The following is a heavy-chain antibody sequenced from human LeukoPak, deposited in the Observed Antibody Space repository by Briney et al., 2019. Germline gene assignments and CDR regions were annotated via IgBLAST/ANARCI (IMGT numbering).Heavy chain of an antibody. CDR2: ISHDGSRI. Sequence: GGSLRLSCAASGFTFANHGMDWVRQAPGKGLEWLAVISHDGSRIYYAESVKGQFTISRDNSKNTLYLQMNSLRAEDTAVYYCAKDGDSSGWYGTYYYYYGMDVWGQGTTVTVSS. D-gene: IGHD6-19*01. CDR1: GFTFANHG. V-gene: IGHV3-30*04. CDR3: AKDGDSSGWYGTYYYYYGMDV. J-gene: IGHJ6*02.